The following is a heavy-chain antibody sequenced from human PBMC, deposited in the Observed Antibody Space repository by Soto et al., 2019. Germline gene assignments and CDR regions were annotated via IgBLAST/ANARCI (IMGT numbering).Heavy chain of an antibody. CDR1: GYTFTSYY. CDR3: VKDVVFWP. CDR2: INPSGGTT. D-gene: IGHD2-15*01. Sequence: ASVKVSCKASGYTFTSYYMHWVRQAPGQGLEWLGIINPSGGTTTYAQNFQGRLTMTTDTSTSTVYMELSSLRGDDTAMYYCVKDVVFWPWGQGTLVTVSS. J-gene: IGHJ4*02. V-gene: IGHV1-46*01.